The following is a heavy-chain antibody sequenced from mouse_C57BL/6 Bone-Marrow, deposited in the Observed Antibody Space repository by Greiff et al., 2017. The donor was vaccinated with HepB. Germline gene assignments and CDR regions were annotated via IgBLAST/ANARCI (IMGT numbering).Heavy chain of an antibody. V-gene: IGHV3-6*01. D-gene: IGHD1-1*01. CDR3: ARYHGSSHYYAMDY. CDR1: GYSITSGYY. J-gene: IGHJ4*01. CDR2: ISYDGSN. Sequence: EVKVEESGPGLVKPSQSLSLTCSVTGYSITSGYYWNWIRQFPGNKLEWMGYISYDGSNNYNPSLKNRISITRDTSKNQFFLKLNSVTTEDTATYYCARYHGSSHYYAMDYWGQGTSVTVSS.